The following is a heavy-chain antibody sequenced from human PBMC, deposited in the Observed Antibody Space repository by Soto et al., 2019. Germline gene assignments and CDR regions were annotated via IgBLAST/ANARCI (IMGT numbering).Heavy chain of an antibody. CDR2: INPNGGGT. CDR1: GYVFTKYF. D-gene: IGHD6-13*01. V-gene: IGHV1-46*01. CDR3: TRDVCSNSCSYYYGMDD. J-gene: IGHJ6*02. Sequence: QVQLVQSGAEVKKPGASVKVSCKASGYVFTKYFMHWVRQAPGQGLEWMGIINPNGGGTSYAQKFEGIVTMTRDSATSTVYMDQSSLRSDDTDLYFCTRDVCSNSCSYYYGMDDWGQGTSV.